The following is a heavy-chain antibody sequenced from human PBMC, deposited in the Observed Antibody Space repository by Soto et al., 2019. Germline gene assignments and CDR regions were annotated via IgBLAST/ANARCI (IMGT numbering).Heavy chain of an antibody. CDR3: ARIIVVVAATYWFDP. J-gene: IGHJ5*02. CDR2: IFSNDEK. Sequence: QVTLKESGPVLVNPTETLTLTCTVSGFSLSNARMGVSWIRQPPGKALEWLAHIFSNDEKSYSTSLKSRLTISKDTSKSQVVLTMTNMDPVDTATYYCARIIVVVAATYWFDPWGQGTLVTVSS. D-gene: IGHD2-15*01. CDR1: GFSLSNARMG. V-gene: IGHV2-26*01.